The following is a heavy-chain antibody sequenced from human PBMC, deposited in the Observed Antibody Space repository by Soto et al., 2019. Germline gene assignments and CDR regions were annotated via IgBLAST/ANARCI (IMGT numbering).Heavy chain of an antibody. J-gene: IGHJ3*02. Sequence: SETLSLTCAVYGESFSGYYWSWIRQPPGKGLEWIGEINHSGSTNYNPSLKSRVTISVDTSKNQFSLKLSSVTAADTAVYYCARETVEMATTNAFDIWGQGTMVTVSS. V-gene: IGHV4-34*01. CDR1: GESFSGYY. D-gene: IGHD1-1*01. CDR3: ARETVEMATTNAFDI. CDR2: INHSGST.